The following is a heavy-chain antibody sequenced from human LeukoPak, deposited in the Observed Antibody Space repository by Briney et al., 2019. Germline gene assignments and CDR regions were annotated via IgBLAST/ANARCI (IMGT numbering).Heavy chain of an antibody. CDR1: GGSFSGYY. J-gene: IGHJ4*02. D-gene: IGHD1-26*01. Sequence: SETLSLTCAVYGGSFSGYYWSWIRQPPGKGLEWIGEINHSGSTNYNPSLKSRVTISVDTSKNQFSLKLSSVTAADTAVYYCASDGVGARTFDYWGQGTLVTVSS. V-gene: IGHV4-34*01. CDR3: ASDGVGARTFDY. CDR2: INHSGST.